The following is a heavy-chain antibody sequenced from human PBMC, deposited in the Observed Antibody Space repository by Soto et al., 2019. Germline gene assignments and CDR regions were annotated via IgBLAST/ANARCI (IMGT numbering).Heavy chain of an antibody. D-gene: IGHD3-22*01. V-gene: IGHV4-39*01. CDR1: GGSISSSSYY. CDR3: AGGDYYHSSGYYFYYYTMDV. J-gene: IGHJ6*02. CDR2: VYYGGST. Sequence: TSETLSLICTVSGGSISSSSYYWGWIRQPPGKGLEWIGNVYYGGSTYYNPSLKSRVTISVETSKSQFSLKLSSVTAADTAVYYCAGGDYYHSSGYYFYYYTMDVWGQGTTVTVSS.